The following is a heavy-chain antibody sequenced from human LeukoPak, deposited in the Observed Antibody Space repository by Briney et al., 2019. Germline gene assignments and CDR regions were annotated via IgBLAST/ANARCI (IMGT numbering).Heavy chain of an antibody. CDR2: FDPEDGET. CDR1: GYTLTELS. CDR3: ATQTAPPPTTVAEYFQH. J-gene: IGHJ1*01. V-gene: IGHV1-24*01. D-gene: IGHD1-26*01. Sequence: GASVKVSCKVSGYTLTELSMHWVRQAPGKGLEWMGGFDPEDGETIYAQKFQGRVTMTEDTSTDTAYMELSSLRSEDTAVYYCATQTAPPPTTVAEYFQHWGQGTLVTVSS.